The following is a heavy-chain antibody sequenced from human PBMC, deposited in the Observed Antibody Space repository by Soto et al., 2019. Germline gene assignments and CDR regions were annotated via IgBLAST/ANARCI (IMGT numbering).Heavy chain of an antibody. CDR2: ISHDGANK. V-gene: IGHV3-30*18. J-gene: IGHJ4*02. D-gene: IGHD1-1*01. CDR1: GFTFSTFV. Sequence: QVQLVESGGGVVQPGGSLRLSCAASGFTFSTFVMHWVRQAPGGGLAWVAFISHDGANKKYADSVMGRFTISRDNSKNTLYLQMNSLRAEDTAVYYCVKDSPTGPFDYWGQGTLVTVSS. CDR3: VKDSPTGPFDY.